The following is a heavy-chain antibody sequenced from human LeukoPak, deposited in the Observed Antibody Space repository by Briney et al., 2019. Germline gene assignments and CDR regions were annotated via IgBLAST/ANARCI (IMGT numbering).Heavy chain of an antibody. Sequence: GGSLRLSCAASGFTFSSYDMHWVRQATGKGLEWVSAIGTAGDTYYPGSVKGRFTISRDNSKNTLYLQMNSLRPEDTAVYYCARDGGGGGSYPDYWGQGTLVTVSS. D-gene: IGHD1-26*01. J-gene: IGHJ4*02. CDR3: ARDGGGGGSYPDY. CDR2: IGTAGDT. V-gene: IGHV3-13*04. CDR1: GFTFSSYD.